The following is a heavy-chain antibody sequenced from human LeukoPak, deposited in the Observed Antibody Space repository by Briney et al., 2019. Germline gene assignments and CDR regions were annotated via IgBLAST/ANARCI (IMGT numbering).Heavy chain of an antibody. CDR3: ARGDMTTVTTMGY. J-gene: IGHJ4*02. CDR1: GGSISSYY. D-gene: IGHD4-17*01. V-gene: IGHV4-59*01. Sequence: SETLSLICTVSGGSISSYYWSWIRQPPGKGLEWIGYFYYSGSTNYNPSLKSRVSISVDTSKNQFSLKLSSVTTADTAVYYCARGDMTTVTTMGYWGQGTLVTVSS. CDR2: FYYSGST.